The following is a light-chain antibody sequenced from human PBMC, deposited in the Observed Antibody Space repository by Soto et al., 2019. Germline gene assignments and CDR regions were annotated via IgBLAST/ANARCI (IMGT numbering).Light chain of an antibody. V-gene: IGLV1-44*01. CDR2: SNN. J-gene: IGLJ3*02. Sequence: QSVLTQPPSASGTPGQRVTISCSGSSSNIGSNTVNWYQQLPGTAPKRLIYSNNQRPSGVPDRFSGSKFGTSASLAISGLLSEDEADYYCAAWDDSLNAWVFGGGTKSPS. CDR3: AAWDDSLNAWV. CDR1: SSNIGSNT.